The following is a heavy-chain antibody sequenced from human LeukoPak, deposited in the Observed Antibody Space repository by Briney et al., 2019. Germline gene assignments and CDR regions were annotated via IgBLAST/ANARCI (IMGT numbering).Heavy chain of an antibody. Sequence: GGSLRLSCAASGFSLGGYWMSWVRRAPGKGLEWVANIKQDGSERYYLDSVKGRFTISRDNAKNSLYLQMSSLRAEDTAMYYCARNPIMRDHDDYWGQGTLVTVSS. J-gene: IGHJ4*02. V-gene: IGHV3-7*01. CDR2: IKQDGSER. D-gene: IGHD1-1*01. CDR1: GFSLGGYW. CDR3: ARNPIMRDHDDY.